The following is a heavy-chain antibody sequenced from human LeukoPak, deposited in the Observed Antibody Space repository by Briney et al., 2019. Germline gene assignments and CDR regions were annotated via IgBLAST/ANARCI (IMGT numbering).Heavy chain of an antibody. V-gene: IGHV3-30*04. CDR2: ISYDGSNK. CDR3: ARDYSSSGWYAPRGYMDV. CDR1: GFTFSSYA. J-gene: IGHJ6*03. Sequence: PGGSLRLSCAASGFTFSSYAMHWVRQAPGKGLEWVAVISYDGSNKYYADSVKGRFTISRDNSKNTLYLQMNSLRAEDTAVYYCARDYSSSGWYAPRGYMDVWGKGTTVTVSS. D-gene: IGHD6-19*01.